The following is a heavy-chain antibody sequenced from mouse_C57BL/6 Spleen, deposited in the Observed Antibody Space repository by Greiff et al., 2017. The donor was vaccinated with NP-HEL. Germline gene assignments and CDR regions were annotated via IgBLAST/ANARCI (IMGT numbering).Heavy chain of an antibody. CDR2: ISGGGGNT. J-gene: IGHJ3*01. V-gene: IGHV5-9*01. Sequence: DVKLVESGGGLVKPGGSLKLSCAASGFTFSSYTMSWVRQTPEKRLEWVATISGGGGNTYYPDSVKGRFTISRDNAKNTLYLQMSSLRSEDTALYYCARHLLWGFAYWGQGTLVTVSA. CDR3: ARHLLWGFAY. CDR1: GFTFSSYT. D-gene: IGHD2-1*01.